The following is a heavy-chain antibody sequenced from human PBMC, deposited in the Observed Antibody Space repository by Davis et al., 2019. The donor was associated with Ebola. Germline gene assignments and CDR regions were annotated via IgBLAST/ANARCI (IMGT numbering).Heavy chain of an antibody. Sequence: SETLSLTCTVSGGSIISSSSYWGWIRQPPRKGLEWIGYIYYSGSTNYNPSLKSRVTISVDTSKNQFSLKLSSVTAADTAVYYCASLDYYGMDVWGQGTTVTVSS. J-gene: IGHJ6*02. V-gene: IGHV4-61*05. CDR1: GGSIISSSSY. CDR3: ASLDYYGMDV. CDR2: IYYSGST.